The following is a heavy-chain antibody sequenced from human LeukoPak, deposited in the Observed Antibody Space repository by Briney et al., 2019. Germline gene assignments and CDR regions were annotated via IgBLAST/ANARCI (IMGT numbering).Heavy chain of an antibody. V-gene: IGHV4-39*07. J-gene: IGHJ4*02. CDR3: ARLTPDLHDPRRDY. CDR1: GGSISSGSFY. Sequence: SETLSLTCTVSGGSISSGSFYWGWIRQPPGKGLEWIGSIYYSGSTNYNPSLKSRVTISVDTSKNQFSLKLSSVTAADTAVYYCARLTPDLHDPRRDYWGQGTLVTVSS. CDR2: IYYSGST.